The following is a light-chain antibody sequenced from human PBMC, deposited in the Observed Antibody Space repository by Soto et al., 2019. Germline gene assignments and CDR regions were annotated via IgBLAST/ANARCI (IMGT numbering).Light chain of an antibody. CDR3: QQSYRIPIT. CDR1: QNINVN. CDR2: LAT. J-gene: IGKJ5*01. V-gene: IGKV1-39*01. Sequence: DIQMTQSPSSLSASVGDRVTITCRSSQNINVNLNWYQQKPGKAPKLLICLATRLQSGVPSRVSGSGSGTEFTLTISSLQLEDFATYYCQQSYRIPITFGQGTRL.